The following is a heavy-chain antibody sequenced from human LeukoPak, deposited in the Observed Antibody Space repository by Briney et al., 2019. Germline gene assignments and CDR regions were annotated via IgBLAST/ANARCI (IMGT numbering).Heavy chain of an antibody. CDR2: FDPEDGET. V-gene: IGHV1-24*01. CDR1: GYTLTELS. Sequence: ALVKVSCKVSGYTLTELSMHWVRQAPGKGLEWMGGFDPEDGETIYAQKFQGRVTMTEDTSTDTAYMELSSLRSEDTAVYYCATVFEGSAAGDYWGQGTLVTVSS. D-gene: IGHD6-13*01. CDR3: ATVFEGSAAGDY. J-gene: IGHJ4*02.